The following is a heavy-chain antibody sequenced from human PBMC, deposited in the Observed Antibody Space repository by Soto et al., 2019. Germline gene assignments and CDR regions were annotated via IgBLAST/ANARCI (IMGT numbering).Heavy chain of an antibody. CDR3: AKTEFGVVTAIPDWFDP. V-gene: IGHV3-23*01. Sequence: GVSLRLSCAASGFTFSSYAMSWVRQAPGKGLEWVSAISGSGGSTYYADSVKGRFTISRDNSKNTLYLQMNSLRAEDTAVYYCAKTEFGVVTAIPDWFDPWGQGTLVTVSS. D-gene: IGHD2-21*02. J-gene: IGHJ5*02. CDR1: GFTFSSYA. CDR2: ISGSGGST.